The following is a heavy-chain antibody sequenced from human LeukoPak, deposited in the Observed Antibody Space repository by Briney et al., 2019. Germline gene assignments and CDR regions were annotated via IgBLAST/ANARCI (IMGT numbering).Heavy chain of an antibody. CDR2: ISGYNGNT. J-gene: IGHJ5*02. CDR3: ARDYGSTIFGATNWFDP. CDR1: GYTFTSYG. V-gene: IGHV1-18*01. D-gene: IGHD3-3*01. Sequence: ASAKVSCEASGYTFTSYGISWVRQAPGQGLEWMGWISGYNGNTNYAQNLQGRVTMTTDTSTRTAYMELRSLRSDDTAVYYCARDYGSTIFGATNWFDPWGQGTLVTVSS.